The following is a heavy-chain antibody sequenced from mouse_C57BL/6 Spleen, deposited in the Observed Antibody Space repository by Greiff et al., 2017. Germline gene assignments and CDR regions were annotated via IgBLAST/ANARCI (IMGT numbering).Heavy chain of an antibody. D-gene: IGHD3-3*01. Sequence: SGPVLVKPGASVKMSCKASGYTFTDYYMNWVKQSHGKSLEWIGVINPYNGGTSYNQKFKGKATLTVDKSSSTAYMELNSLTSEDSAVYYCARRAGDAMDYWGQGTSVTVSS. V-gene: IGHV1-19*01. CDR3: ARRAGDAMDY. J-gene: IGHJ4*01. CDR1: GYTFTDYY. CDR2: INPYNGGT.